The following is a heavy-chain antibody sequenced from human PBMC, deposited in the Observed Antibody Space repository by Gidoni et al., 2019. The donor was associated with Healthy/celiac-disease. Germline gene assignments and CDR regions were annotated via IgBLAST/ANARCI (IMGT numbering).Heavy chain of an antibody. V-gene: IGHV3-33*01. J-gene: IGHJ4*02. Sequence: QVQLVESGGGVVQPGRSLRLSCAASAFTFSSYGMHWVRQAPGKGLEWVEVIWYDGSNKYYADSVKGRFTISRDNSKNTLYLQMNRLRAEDTAVYYCARGRKSDYYDSSGYSSGPDYWGQGTLVTVSS. CDR2: IWYDGSNK. CDR1: AFTFSSYG. CDR3: ARGRKSDYYDSSGYSSGPDY. D-gene: IGHD3-22*01.